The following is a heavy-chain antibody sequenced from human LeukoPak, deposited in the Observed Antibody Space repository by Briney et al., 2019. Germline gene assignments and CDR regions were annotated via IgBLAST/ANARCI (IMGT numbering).Heavy chain of an antibody. CDR3: ARARARSWYLGY. J-gene: IGHJ4*02. D-gene: IGHD6-13*01. V-gene: IGHV3-48*03. CDR2: ISSSGSTI. CDR1: GFTFSSYE. Sequence: PGGSLRLSCAASGFTFSSYEMNWVRQAPGKGLEGVSYISSSGSTIYYADSVKGRFTISRDNAKNSLYLQMNSLRAEDTAVYYCARARARSWYLGYWGQGTLVTVSS.